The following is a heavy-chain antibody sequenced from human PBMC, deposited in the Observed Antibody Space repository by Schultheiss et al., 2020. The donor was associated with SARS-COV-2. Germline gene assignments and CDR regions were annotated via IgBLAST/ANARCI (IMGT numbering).Heavy chain of an antibody. J-gene: IGHJ4*02. D-gene: IGHD6-6*01. Sequence: SQTLSLTCAVSGYSISSGYYWGWIRQPAGKGLEWIGRIYTSGSTNYNPSLKSRVTMSVDTSKNQFSLKLSSVTAADTAVYYCAREKYSSSSAMNYWGQGTLVTVSS. V-gene: IGHV4-61*02. CDR1: GYSISSGYY. CDR2: IYTSGST. CDR3: AREKYSSSSAMNY.